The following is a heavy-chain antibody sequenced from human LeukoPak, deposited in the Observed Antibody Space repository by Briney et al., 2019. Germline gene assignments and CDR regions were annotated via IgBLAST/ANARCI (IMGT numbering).Heavy chain of an antibody. CDR1: GFTFSDYY. V-gene: IGHV3-11*01. D-gene: IGHD3-22*01. CDR3: ARVRYDSSGYYYGARYAFDM. J-gene: IGHJ3*02. Sequence: GGSLRLSCAASGFTFSDYYMSWIRQAPGKGLEWVSYTSSSGSTIYYADSVKGRFTISRDNAENSLYLQMNSLGAEDTAVYYCARVRYDSSGYYYGARYAFDMWGQGTMVTVSS. CDR2: TSSSGSTI.